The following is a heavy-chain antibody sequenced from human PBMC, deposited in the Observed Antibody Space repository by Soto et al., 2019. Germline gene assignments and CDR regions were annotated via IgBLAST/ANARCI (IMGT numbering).Heavy chain of an antibody. Sequence: ASVKVSCKASGYTFTGYDMHWVRRAPGQGLEWMGWISPNSGDTNYAQKFQGWVTMTRDTSNSTAYMELSRLRSDDTAVYYCARNHCSSISCYVGSWDYWGQGTLVTVSS. CDR3: ARNHCSSISCYVGSWDY. D-gene: IGHD2-2*01. J-gene: IGHJ4*02. CDR1: GYTFTGYD. V-gene: IGHV1-2*04. CDR2: ISPNSGDT.